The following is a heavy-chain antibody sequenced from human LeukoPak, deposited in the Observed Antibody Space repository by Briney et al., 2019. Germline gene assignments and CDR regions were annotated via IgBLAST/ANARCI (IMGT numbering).Heavy chain of an antibody. V-gene: IGHV3-21*01. CDR1: GFTFSSYS. D-gene: IGHD2-2*01. CDR2: ISSSSSYI. Sequence: GGSLRLSCAASGFTFSSYSMNWVRQAPGKGLEWVSSISSSSSYIYYADSVKGRFTISRDNAKNSLYLQMNSLRAEDTAVYYCARRSYRYCSSTSCLNYYYYYMDVWGKGTTVTVSS. J-gene: IGHJ6*03. CDR3: ARRSYRYCSSTSCLNYYYYYMDV.